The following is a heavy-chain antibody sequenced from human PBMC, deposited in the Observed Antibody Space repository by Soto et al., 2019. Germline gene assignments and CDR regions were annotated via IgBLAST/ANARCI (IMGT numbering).Heavy chain of an antibody. J-gene: IGHJ4*02. Sequence: SETLSLTCTVSGGSISSYYWSWIRQPPGKGLEWIGYINYSGSTNYNPSLKSRVTISVDTSKNQFSLKLSSVTAADTAVYYCARHGAMTTVTSYPFDYWGQGTLVTVSS. CDR1: GGSISSYY. CDR2: INYSGST. CDR3: ARHGAMTTVTSYPFDY. D-gene: IGHD4-17*01. V-gene: IGHV4-59*08.